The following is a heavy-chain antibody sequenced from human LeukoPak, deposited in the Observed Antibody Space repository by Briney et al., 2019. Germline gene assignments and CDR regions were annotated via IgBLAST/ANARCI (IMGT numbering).Heavy chain of an antibody. V-gene: IGHV1-46*01. CDR3: ASVYNYGMDV. CDR1: GYTFTSYD. J-gene: IGHJ6*02. Sequence: RASVKVSCKASGYTFTSYDINWVRQATGQGLEWMGILNPSGGSTSYAQKFQGRATLTRATSTSTVYMELSSLRSEDTAVYYCASVYNYGMDVWGQGTTVIVSS. CDR2: LNPSGGST.